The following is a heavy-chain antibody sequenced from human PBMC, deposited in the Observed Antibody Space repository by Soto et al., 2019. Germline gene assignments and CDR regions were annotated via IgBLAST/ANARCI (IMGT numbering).Heavy chain of an antibody. CDR3: ANDIIVIPGAKGLDY. CDR1: GGSFSGYY. J-gene: IGHJ4*02. V-gene: IGHV4-34*01. D-gene: IGHD2-2*01. Sequence: PSETLSLTCAVYGGSFSGYYSSWIRQPRGKGLEWIGGINHSGSTNYNPSLKSRVTITRDTSASTVYMELSSLRSEDTAVYYCANDIIVIPGAKGLDYWGQGALVTVSS. CDR2: INHSGST.